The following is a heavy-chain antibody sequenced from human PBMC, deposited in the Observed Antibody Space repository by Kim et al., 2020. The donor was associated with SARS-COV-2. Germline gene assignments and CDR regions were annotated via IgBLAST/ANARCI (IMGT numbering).Heavy chain of an antibody. J-gene: IGHJ4*02. CDR3: ARKPGYSYPRLDY. Sequence: YNPSLKSRVTISVDTSKNQFSLKLSSVTAADTAVYYCARKPGYSYPRLDYWGQGTLVTVSS. V-gene: IGHV4-34*01. D-gene: IGHD5-18*01.